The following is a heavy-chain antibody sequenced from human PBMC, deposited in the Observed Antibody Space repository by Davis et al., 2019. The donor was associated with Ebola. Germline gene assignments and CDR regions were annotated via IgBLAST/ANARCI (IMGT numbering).Heavy chain of an antibody. V-gene: IGHV1-2*04. CDR3: ARGLSDNWNYLAIGDY. CDR2: INPNSGGT. Sequence: ASVKVSCKASGYTFTGYYMHWVRQAPGQGLEWMGWINPNSGGTNYAQKFQGWVTMTRDTSISTAYMELSRLRSDDTAVYYCARGLSDNWNYLAIGDYWGQGTLVTVSS. J-gene: IGHJ4*02. CDR1: GYTFTGYY. D-gene: IGHD1-7*01.